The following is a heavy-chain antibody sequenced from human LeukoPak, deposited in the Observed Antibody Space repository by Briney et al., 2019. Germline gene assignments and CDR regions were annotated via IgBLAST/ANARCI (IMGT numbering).Heavy chain of an antibody. CDR1: GGSFSGYY. CDR3: ARVAYGGNSGRPVCDY. V-gene: IGHV4-31*11. J-gene: IGHJ4*02. CDR2: IYYSGST. Sequence: SETLSLTCAVYGGSFSGYYWSWIRQHPGKGLEWIGYIYYSGSTYYNPSLKSRVTISVDTSKNQFSLKLSSVTAADTAVYYCARVAYGGNSGRPVCDYWGQGTLVTVSS. D-gene: IGHD4-23*01.